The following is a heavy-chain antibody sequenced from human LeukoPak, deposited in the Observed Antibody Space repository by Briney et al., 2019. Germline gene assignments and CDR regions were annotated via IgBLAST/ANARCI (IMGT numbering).Heavy chain of an antibody. CDR1: GFTFSSHS. J-gene: IGHJ4*02. V-gene: IGHV3-23*01. D-gene: IGHD2-2*01. CDR3: ARDHCSSTSCYYYFDY. CDR2: ISDGGTTT. Sequence: GGSLRLSCAASGFTFSSHSMAWVRQAPGKGLEWVSGISDGGTTTYYADSVKGRFTSSRDNSKNTLYLQMNSLRAEDTAVYYCARDHCSSTSCYYYFDYWGQGTLVTVSS.